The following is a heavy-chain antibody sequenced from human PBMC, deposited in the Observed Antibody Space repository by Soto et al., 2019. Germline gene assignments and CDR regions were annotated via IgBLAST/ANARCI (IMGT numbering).Heavy chain of an antibody. V-gene: IGHV4-31*03. CDR3: ARLQGTTVTPDGGYFDY. CDR2: IYYSGST. J-gene: IGHJ4*02. Sequence: SETLSLTCTVSGGSISSGGYYWSWIRQHPGKGLEWIGYIYYSGSTYYNQSLKSRVTISVDTSKNQFSLKLSSVTAADTAVYYCARLQGTTVTPDGGYFDYWGQGTLVTVSS. D-gene: IGHD4-17*01. CDR1: GGSISSGGYY.